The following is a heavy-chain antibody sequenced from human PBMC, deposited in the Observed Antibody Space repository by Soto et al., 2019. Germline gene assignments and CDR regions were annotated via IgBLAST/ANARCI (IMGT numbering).Heavy chain of an antibody. J-gene: IGHJ4*02. D-gene: IGHD2-15*01. CDR3: ARGSGYWSGGSCYSQSKFDY. CDR1: GGTFSSYT. Sequence: QVQLVQSGAEVKKPGASVKVSCKASGGTFSSYTISWVRQSPGQGLEWVGRIIAIRGIANYAQKFQVIVTITADKTTSTAYVELSSRRAEDTAVYYCARGSGYWSGGSCYSQSKFDYWGQGNLVTVSS. CDR2: IIAIRGIA. V-gene: IGHV1-69*02.